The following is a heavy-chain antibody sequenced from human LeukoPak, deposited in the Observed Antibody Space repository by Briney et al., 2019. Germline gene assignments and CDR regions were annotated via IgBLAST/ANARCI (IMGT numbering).Heavy chain of an antibody. D-gene: IGHD2-2*01. CDR2: ISYDGSNK. Sequence: GGSLRLSCAASGFTFSSYAMHWVRQAPGKGLEWVAVISYDGSNKYYADSVKGRFTISRDNSKNTLYLQMNSLRAEDTAVYYCAKERCSSTSCYQGAFDIWGQGTMVTVSS. CDR1: GFTFSSYA. V-gene: IGHV3-30-3*01. J-gene: IGHJ3*02. CDR3: AKERCSSTSCYQGAFDI.